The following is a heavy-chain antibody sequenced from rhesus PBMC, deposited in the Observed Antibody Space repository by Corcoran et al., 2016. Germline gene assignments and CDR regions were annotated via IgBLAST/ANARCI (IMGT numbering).Heavy chain of an antibody. V-gene: IGHV4S10*01. CDR1: GGSISDSYR. CDR3: ARELTWFFDY. J-gene: IGHJ4*01. D-gene: IGHD1-38*01. CDR2: IYGSSTST. Sequence: QLQLQESGPGLVKPSETLSLTCAVSGGSISDSYRWSWIRQPPGKGLEWIGDIYGSSTSTNNNPSLKSRVTISKDTSKNQFSLKLSSVTAADTAVYYCARELTWFFDYWGQGVLVTVSS.